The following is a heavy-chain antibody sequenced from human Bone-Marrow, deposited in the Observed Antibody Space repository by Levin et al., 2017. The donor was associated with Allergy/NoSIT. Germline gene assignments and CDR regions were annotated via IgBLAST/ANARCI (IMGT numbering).Heavy chain of an antibody. CDR2: THQSGDT. Sequence: PSETLSLTCAIYGGSFDNYHWNWVRQAPGKGLEWIGETHQSGDTNYRPSLKSRVTISLDTSKNQFFLRLNSVTAADTAVYYCARVPGSMDVWGQGITVIVTS. V-gene: IGHV4-34*01. CDR3: ARVPGSMDV. D-gene: IGHD3-10*01. J-gene: IGHJ6*02. CDR1: GGSFDNYH.